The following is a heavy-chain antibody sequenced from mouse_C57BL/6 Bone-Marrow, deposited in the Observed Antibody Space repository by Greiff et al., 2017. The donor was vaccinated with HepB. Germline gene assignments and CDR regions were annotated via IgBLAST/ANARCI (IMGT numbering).Heavy chain of an antibody. CDR1: GYSITSGYD. J-gene: IGHJ4*01. D-gene: IGHD3-2*01. V-gene: IGHV3-1*01. CDR3: SRSLRQGAMDY. Sequence: EVQLQESGPGMVKPSQSLSLTCTVTGYSITSGYDWHWIRHFPGNKLEWLGYISYSGSTNYNPSLKSRISITHDPSKNHFFLKLNSVTTEDTATYYCSRSLRQGAMDYWGQGTSVTVSS. CDR2: ISYSGST.